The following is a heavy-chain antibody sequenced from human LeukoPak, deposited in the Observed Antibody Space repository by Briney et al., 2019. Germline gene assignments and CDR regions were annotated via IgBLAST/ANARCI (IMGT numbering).Heavy chain of an antibody. D-gene: IGHD3-22*01. V-gene: IGHV1-46*01. J-gene: IGHJ3*02. Sequence: EASVKVSCKASGYTFTSYYMHWVRQAPGQGLEWMGIINPSGGSTSYAQKFQGRVTMTRDTSTSTVYMELSSLRSEDTAVYYCARWGYYYDSSGDDAFDIWGQGTMVTVSS. CDR1: GYTFTSYY. CDR3: ARWGYYYDSSGDDAFDI. CDR2: INPSGGST.